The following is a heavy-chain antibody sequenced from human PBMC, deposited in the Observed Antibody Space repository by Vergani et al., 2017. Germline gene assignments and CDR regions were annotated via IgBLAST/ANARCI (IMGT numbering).Heavy chain of an antibody. V-gene: IGHV1-69-2*01. CDR3: ATPQTVTTGGMEV. CDR1: GYTFTDHY. Sequence: EVQLVQSGAEVKKPGATMKISCKVSGYTFTDHYMHWVKQAPGKGLEWMGLVDPEDGETLYAEKFKGRVTIAADTSTYTAHLELSSVRSEDTAVYYCATPQTVTTGGMEVWGQGTTVIVSS. J-gene: IGHJ6*02. D-gene: IGHD4-17*01. CDR2: VDPEDGET.